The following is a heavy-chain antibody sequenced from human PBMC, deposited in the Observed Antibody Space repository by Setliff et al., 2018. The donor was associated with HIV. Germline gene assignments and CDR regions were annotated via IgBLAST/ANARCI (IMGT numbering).Heavy chain of an antibody. CDR2: IYYSGST. J-gene: IGHJ4*02. CDR3: ARGPSLQTTLFDY. CDR1: GGSISRYY. V-gene: IGHV4-59*01. Sequence: SETLSLTCTVSGGSISRYYWSWIRQPPGKGLEWIWYIYYSGSTNYNPSLKSRVTISVDTSKNQFSLKLTSVTAADTAVYYCARGPSLQTTLFDYWGQGTLVTVSS.